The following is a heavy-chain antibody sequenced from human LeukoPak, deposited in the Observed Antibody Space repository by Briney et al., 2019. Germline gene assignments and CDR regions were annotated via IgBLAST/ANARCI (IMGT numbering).Heavy chain of an antibody. D-gene: IGHD1-26*01. J-gene: IGHJ4*02. CDR1: GFTFSSYA. Sequence: GGSLRLSCAASGFTFSSYAMSWVRQAPGKGLEWVSAISGSGGSTYYADSVKGRFTISRDNSKNTLYLQMNSLRAGDTAVYYCAGGELLYYFDYWGQGTLVPVSS. V-gene: IGHV3-23*01. CDR2: ISGSGGST. CDR3: AGGELLYYFDY.